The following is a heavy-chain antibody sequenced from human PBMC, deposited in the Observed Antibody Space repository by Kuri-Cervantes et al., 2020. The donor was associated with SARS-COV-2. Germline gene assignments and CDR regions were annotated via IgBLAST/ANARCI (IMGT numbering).Heavy chain of an antibody. CDR1: GFTFSSYW. J-gene: IGHJ5*02. Sequence: GESLKISCAASGFTFSSYWMSWVRQAPGKGLEWVANIKQDGSEKYYVDSVKGRFTISRDNSKNTLYLQMNSLRAEDTAVYYCAKWGMYDSSGYGFDPWGQGTLVTVSS. V-gene: IGHV3-7*03. CDR3: AKWGMYDSSGYGFDP. CDR2: IKQDGSEK. D-gene: IGHD3-22*01.